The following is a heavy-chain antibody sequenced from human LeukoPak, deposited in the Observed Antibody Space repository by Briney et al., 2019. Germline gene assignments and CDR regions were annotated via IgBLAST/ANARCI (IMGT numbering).Heavy chain of an antibody. CDR1: GFTFSSYD. CDR3: AREGTGSYRFAFDI. J-gene: IGHJ3*02. V-gene: IGHV3-13*01. Sequence: GGSLRLSCAASGFTFSSYDMHWVRQATGKGLEWVSAIGTAGDTYYPASVKGRFTISRENAKNSLYLQMNSLRAGDTAVYYCAREGTGSYRFAFDIWGQGTMVTVSS. D-gene: IGHD3-16*02. CDR2: IGTAGDT.